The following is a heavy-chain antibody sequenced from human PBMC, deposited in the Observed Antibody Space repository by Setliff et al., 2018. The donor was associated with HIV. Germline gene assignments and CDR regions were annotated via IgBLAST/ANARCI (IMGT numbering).Heavy chain of an antibody. J-gene: IGHJ4*02. Sequence: PSETLSLTCTVSGGSISSRSYYWSWIRQPAGKGLEWIGHIHTSGNANYNPSLNSRVTISVDTSKNHFSLKLSSVTAADTAVYYCARSLLPSITVAGTIGYWGQGSLVTVSS. D-gene: IGHD6-19*01. CDR1: GGSISSRSYY. V-gene: IGHV4-61*09. CDR2: IHTSGNA. CDR3: ARSLLPSITVAGTIGY.